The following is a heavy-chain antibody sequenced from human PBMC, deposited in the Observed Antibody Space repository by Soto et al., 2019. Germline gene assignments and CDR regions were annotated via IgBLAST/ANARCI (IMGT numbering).Heavy chain of an antibody. CDR2: FIPILGIA. CDR3: ARGGVSGLGYCSGGSCYRGAFDI. V-gene: IGHV1-69*02. D-gene: IGHD2-15*01. J-gene: IGHJ3*02. Sequence: SVKVSCKASGGTFSSYTISWVRQAPGQGLEWMGRFIPILGIANYAQKFQGRVTITADKSTSTAYMELSSLRSEDTAVYYCARGGVSGLGYCSGGSCYRGAFDIWGQGTMVTVSS. CDR1: GGTFSSYT.